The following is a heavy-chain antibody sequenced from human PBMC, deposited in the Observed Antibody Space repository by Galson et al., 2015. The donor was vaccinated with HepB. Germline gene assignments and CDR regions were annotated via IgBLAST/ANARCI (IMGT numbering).Heavy chain of an antibody. V-gene: IGHV3-30*02. CDR2: IRYDGSNK. CDR3: ANLGIAVAGTSVPDY. J-gene: IGHJ4*02. Sequence: LRLSCAASGFTFSSYGMHWVRQAPGKGLEWVAFIRYDGSNKYYADSVKGRFTISRDNSKNTLYLQMNSLRAEDTAVYYCANLGIAVAGTSVPDYWGQGTLVTVSS. D-gene: IGHD6-19*01. CDR1: GFTFSSYG.